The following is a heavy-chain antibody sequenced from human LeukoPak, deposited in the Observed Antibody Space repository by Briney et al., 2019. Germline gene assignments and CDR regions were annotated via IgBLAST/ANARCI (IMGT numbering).Heavy chain of an antibody. D-gene: IGHD2-15*01. Sequence: GGSLRLSCTASGFTFNNYAMTWVRQAPGKGLEWVSAITGSGASTNYADSVKGRFTISRDNSKNTIYLQMNSLRAEDTAVYYCARATYYCSGGSCYVAYFDYWGQGTLVTVSS. CDR3: ARATYYCSGGSCYVAYFDY. J-gene: IGHJ4*02. CDR2: ITGSGAST. V-gene: IGHV3-23*01. CDR1: GFTFNNYA.